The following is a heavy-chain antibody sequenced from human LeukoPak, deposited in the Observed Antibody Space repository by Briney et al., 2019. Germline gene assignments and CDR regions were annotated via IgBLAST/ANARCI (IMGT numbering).Heavy chain of an antibody. CDR3: ARDSDYGDYLALDY. V-gene: IGHV1-2*02. Sequence: ASVKVSCKASGYTFTGYYMHWVRQAPGQGLEWMGWINPNSGGTNYAQKFQGRVTMTRDTSISTAYMELSRLRSDDTAVYYCARDSDYGDYLALDYWGQGTLVTVSS. CDR1: GYTFTGYY. J-gene: IGHJ4*02. CDR2: INPNSGGT. D-gene: IGHD4-17*01.